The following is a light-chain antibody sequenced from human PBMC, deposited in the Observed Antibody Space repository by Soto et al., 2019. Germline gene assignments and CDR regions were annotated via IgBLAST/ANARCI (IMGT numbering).Light chain of an antibody. J-gene: IGKJ5*01. CDR3: QQYGSSPYT. CDR2: GAS. V-gene: IGKV3-20*01. Sequence: EIVLTQSPGTLSLSPGERATLSCIASQSVSSIFLAWYQQKPGQAPRLLMYGASSRATGIPDRFSGTGSGTDFTLTISRLEPEDFAVYYCQQYGSSPYTFGLGTRLEIK. CDR1: QSVSSIF.